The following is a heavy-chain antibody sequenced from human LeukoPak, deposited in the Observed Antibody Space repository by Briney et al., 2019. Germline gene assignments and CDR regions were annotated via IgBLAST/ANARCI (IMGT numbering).Heavy chain of an antibody. V-gene: IGHV4-34*01. Sequence: PSETLSLTCAVDGGSISCFYWTWVRQPAGKGLEWIGEINHSGSTNYNPSLKSRVTTSIDTSKNQFSLKLTSVTAADTAIYYCARRPWVGAADIWGQGTMVTVSS. J-gene: IGHJ3*02. CDR1: GGSISCFY. CDR3: ARRPWVGAADI. D-gene: IGHD1-26*01. CDR2: INHSGST.